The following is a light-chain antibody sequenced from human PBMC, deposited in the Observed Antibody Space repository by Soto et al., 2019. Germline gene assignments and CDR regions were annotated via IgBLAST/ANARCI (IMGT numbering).Light chain of an antibody. CDR1: QTVSSN. J-gene: IGKJ1*01. Sequence: EIVMTQSPATLSVSPGERATLSCRASQTVSSNLARYQQKPGQAPRLLIYGAFTRATGIPARFSGSGSGTEFTLTISSLQSEDFAVYYCQQYNKWPRTFGQGTKVELK. V-gene: IGKV3-15*01. CDR2: GAF. CDR3: QQYNKWPRT.